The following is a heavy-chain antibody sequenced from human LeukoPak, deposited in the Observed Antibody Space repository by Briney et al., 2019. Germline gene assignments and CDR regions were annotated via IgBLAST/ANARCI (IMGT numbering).Heavy chain of an antibody. CDR2: IKPDGSDT. J-gene: IGHJ4*02. CDR3: AKTTIFSAQLDY. V-gene: IGHV3-74*01. Sequence: GGSLRLSCGASGFTFTTHWIHWVRQAPGKGLVWVSRIKPDGSDTNYADSVKGRFTISRDNAKNSLYLQMNSLRAEDTAVYYCAKTTIFSAQLDYWGQGTLVTVSS. D-gene: IGHD3-3*01. CDR1: GFTFTTHW.